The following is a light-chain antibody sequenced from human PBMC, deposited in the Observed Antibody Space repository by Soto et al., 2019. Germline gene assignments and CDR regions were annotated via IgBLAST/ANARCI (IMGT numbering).Light chain of an antibody. CDR2: DAS. CDR3: QQSYSTPLT. J-gene: IGKJ4*01. CDR1: QSISSW. Sequence: DIQMTQSPSTLSASVGDRVTITCRASQSISSWLAWYQQQPGKAPKLLIYDASSLESGVPSRFSGSGSGTEFTLTISGLQSEDFATDYCQQSYSTPLTFGGGTKVDIK. V-gene: IGKV1-5*01.